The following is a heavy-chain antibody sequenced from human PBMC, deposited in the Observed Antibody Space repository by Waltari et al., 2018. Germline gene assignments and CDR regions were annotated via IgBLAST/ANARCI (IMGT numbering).Heavy chain of an antibody. J-gene: IGHJ3*02. D-gene: IGHD6-19*01. V-gene: IGHV5-51*03. Sequence: EVQLVQSGAEVKKPGESLKISCKGSGYSFTSYWIGWVSQMPGKGLEWMGSIYPGGSDTRYSPAFPGHFTIVAGKSISTAYLQWSSLKASDTAVYYCAWPLEYSSGWYGACDIWGQGTMVTVSS. CDR1: GYSFTSYW. CDR3: AWPLEYSSGWYGACDI. CDR2: IYPGGSDT.